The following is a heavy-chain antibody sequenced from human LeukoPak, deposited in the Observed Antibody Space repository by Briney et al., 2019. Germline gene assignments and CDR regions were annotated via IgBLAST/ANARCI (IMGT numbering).Heavy chain of an antibody. CDR2: ISSSSSYI. J-gene: IGHJ4*02. D-gene: IGHD3-9*01. CDR1: GFTFSSYR. Sequence: GGSLRLSCAASGFTFSSYRMSWVRQAPGKGLEWVSSISSSSSYIYYADSVKGRFTISRDNAKNSLYLQMNSLRAEDTAVYYCARVDSGWHFDYWGQGTLVTVSS. V-gene: IGHV3-21*01. CDR3: ARVDSGWHFDY.